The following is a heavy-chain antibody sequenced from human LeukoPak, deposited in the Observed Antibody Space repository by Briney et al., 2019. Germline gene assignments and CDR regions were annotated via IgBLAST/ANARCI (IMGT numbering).Heavy chain of an antibody. CDR1: GSISGYY. Sequence: SETLSLTCTVSGSISGYYWSWIRQPPGKGLEWIGYIYTSGSTNYNPSLESRVTISVDTSKNQFSLKLSSVTAADTAVYYCATQDQYSSGWRDYYYYYYMDVWGKGTTVTVSS. D-gene: IGHD6-19*01. CDR2: IYTSGST. V-gene: IGHV4-4*09. CDR3: ATQDQYSSGWRDYYYYYYMDV. J-gene: IGHJ6*03.